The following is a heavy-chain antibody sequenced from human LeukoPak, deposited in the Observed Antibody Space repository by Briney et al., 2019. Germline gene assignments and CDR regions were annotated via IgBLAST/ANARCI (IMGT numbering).Heavy chain of an antibody. D-gene: IGHD3-10*01. V-gene: IGHV1-2*02. J-gene: IGHJ4*02. CDR1: GYTFTDYY. CDR2: INPNSGGT. Sequence: ASVNVSFKTSGYTFTDYYIHWVRQARGQGLEWMGWINPNSGGTYFAQKFEARVTLTRDTSINTGYMEMRGLTSDDTAIYYCAKSQYSFGSGSTRPLFDYWGQGTLVTVSS. CDR3: AKSQYSFGSGSTRPLFDY.